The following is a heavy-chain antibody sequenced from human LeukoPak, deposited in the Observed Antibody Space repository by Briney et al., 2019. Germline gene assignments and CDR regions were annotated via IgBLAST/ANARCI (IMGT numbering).Heavy chain of an antibody. CDR1: GASISTGSYY. V-gene: IGHV4-39*07. J-gene: IGHJ3*02. CDR2: IFYSGVT. CDR3: AHHYYYDGSAYSSRDALDI. Sequence: KPSGTLSLTCAVSGASISTGSYYWAWIRQPPGKGLEWIGSIFYSGVTYYNPSLKSRVTISVDTSKNQFSLRLSSVTAADTAVYYCAHHYYYDGSAYSSRDALDIWGQGTMVTVSS. D-gene: IGHD3-22*01.